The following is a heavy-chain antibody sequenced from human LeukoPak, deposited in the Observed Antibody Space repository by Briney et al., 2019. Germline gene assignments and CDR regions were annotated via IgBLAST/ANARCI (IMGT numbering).Heavy chain of an antibody. CDR3: ARLYSSATFDY. Sequence: GGSLRLSCAASGFTFSSYWMHWVRQAPGKGLEWVSGINWNGGSTGYADSVKGRFTISRDNAKNSLYLQMNSLRAEDTALYYCARLYSSATFDYWGQGTLVTVSS. V-gene: IGHV3-20*04. CDR2: INWNGGST. CDR1: GFTFSSYW. J-gene: IGHJ4*02. D-gene: IGHD6-25*01.